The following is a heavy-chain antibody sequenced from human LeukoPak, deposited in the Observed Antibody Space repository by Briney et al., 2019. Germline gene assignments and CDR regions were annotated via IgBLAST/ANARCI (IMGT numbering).Heavy chain of an antibody. CDR1: GFTFSSYW. CDR3: ARNVLRYFDWTYYYYYGMDV. D-gene: IGHD3-9*01. Sequence: GSLRLSCAASGFTFSSYWMSWVRQAPGKGLEWVANIKHDGSEKYYVDSVKGRFTISRDNAKNPLYLQMNSLRAEDTAVYYCARNVLRYFDWTYYYYYGMDVWGQGTTVTVSS. V-gene: IGHV3-7*01. CDR2: IKHDGSEK. J-gene: IGHJ6*02.